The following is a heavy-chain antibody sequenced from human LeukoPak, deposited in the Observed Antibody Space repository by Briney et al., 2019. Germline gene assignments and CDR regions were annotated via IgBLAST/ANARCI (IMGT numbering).Heavy chain of an antibody. CDR3: ARDLTHRRNYDSSGYQIVPAF. Sequence: GASVKVSCKASGYTFNGYYIHWVRQAPGQGLEWMGWINPNSGGTNYAQKFQGRVTMTRDTSTSTAYMELRSLRSDDTAVYYCARDLTHRRNYDSSGYQIVPAFWGQGTLVTVSP. CDR2: INPNSGGT. CDR1: GYTFNGYY. J-gene: IGHJ4*02. D-gene: IGHD3-22*01. V-gene: IGHV1-2*02.